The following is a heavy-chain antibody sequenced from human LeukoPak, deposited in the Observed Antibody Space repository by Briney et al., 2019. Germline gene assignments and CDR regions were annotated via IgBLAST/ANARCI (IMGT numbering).Heavy chain of an antibody. D-gene: IGHD3-16*01. CDR2: IWYDGSNK. V-gene: IGHV3-33*01. CDR3: ARGGGLDV. CDR1: GFTFSSYG. J-gene: IGHJ6*02. Sequence: GGSLRLSCAASGFTFSSYGMHWVRQAPGKGLEWVAVIWYDGSNKYYADSVKGRFTISRDNSKNTLYLQMSNLRAEDTAVYFCARGGGLDVWGQGATVTVSS.